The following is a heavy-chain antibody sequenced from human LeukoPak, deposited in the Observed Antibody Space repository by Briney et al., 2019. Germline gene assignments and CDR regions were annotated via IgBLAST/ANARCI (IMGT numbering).Heavy chain of an antibody. V-gene: IGHV3-74*01. D-gene: IGHD6-13*01. CDR3: ARGRGYSSSSVWFDP. CDR2: INSDGTST. CDR1: GFTFSSYW. J-gene: IGHJ5*02. Sequence: GGSLRLSCAASGFTFSSYWMHWVRQAPGKGLVWVSRINSDGTSTSYADSVEGRFTISRDNAKNTLYLQMNSLRAEDTAVYYCARGRGYSSSSVWFDPWGQGTLVTVSS.